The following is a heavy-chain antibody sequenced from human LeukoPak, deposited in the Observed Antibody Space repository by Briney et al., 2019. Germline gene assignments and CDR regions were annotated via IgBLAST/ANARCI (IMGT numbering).Heavy chain of an antibody. CDR1: GYTLNSYD. CDR2: ISGYNGNT. V-gene: IGHV1-18*01. D-gene: IGHD3-22*01. J-gene: IGHJ6*02. Sequence: GASVKVSCKAPGYTLNSYDISWVRQAPGQGLAWMGWISGYNGNTNYAQKLQGRVTMTTDSSTSTAYMELRSLRSDDTAVYYCAVFFPTNYYDSSGFYGMDVWGQGTTVTVSS. CDR3: AVFFPTNYYDSSGFYGMDV.